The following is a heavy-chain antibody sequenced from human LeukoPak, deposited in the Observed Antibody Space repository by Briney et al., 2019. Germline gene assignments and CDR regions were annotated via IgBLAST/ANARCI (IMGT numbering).Heavy chain of an antibody. V-gene: IGHV4-59*11. CDR2: IYYSGST. D-gene: IGHD2-15*01. CDR3: ARGEVVVAATSSYYYGMDV. CDR1: GGSISSHY. J-gene: IGHJ6*02. Sequence: SETLSLTCTVSGGSISSHYWSWIRQPPGKGLEWIGYIYYSGSTNYNPSLKSRVTISVDTSKNQFSLKLSSVTAADTAVYYCARGEVVVAATSSYYYGMDVWGQGTTVTVSS.